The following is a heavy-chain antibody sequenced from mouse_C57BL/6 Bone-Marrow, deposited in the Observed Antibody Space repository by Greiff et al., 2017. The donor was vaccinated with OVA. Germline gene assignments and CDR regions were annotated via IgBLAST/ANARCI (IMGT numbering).Heavy chain of an antibody. D-gene: IGHD2-3*01. J-gene: IGHJ1*03. Sequence: LQESGAELARPGASVKLSCKASGYTFTSYGISWVKQRTGQGLEWIGEIYPRSGNTYYNEKFKGKATLTADKSSSTAYMELRSLTSEDSAVYFCARRGWLPYWYFDVWGTWTTATVSS. CDR1: GYTFTSYG. V-gene: IGHV1-81*01. CDR2: IYPRSGNT. CDR3: ARRGWLPYWYFDV.